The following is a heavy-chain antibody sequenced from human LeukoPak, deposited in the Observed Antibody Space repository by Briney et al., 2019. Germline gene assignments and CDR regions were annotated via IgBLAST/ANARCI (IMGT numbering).Heavy chain of an antibody. CDR2: INPNSGGT. CDR1: GYTFTGYY. CDR3: ARDLGFDTAYDFDY. V-gene: IGHV1-2*02. Sequence: ASVKVSCKASGYTFTGYYMHWVGQAPGQGLEGMGWINPNSGGTNYAQKFQGRVTMTRDTSISTAYMELSRLRSDDTAVYYCARDLGFDTAYDFDYWGQGTLVTVSS. D-gene: IGHD5-18*01. J-gene: IGHJ4*02.